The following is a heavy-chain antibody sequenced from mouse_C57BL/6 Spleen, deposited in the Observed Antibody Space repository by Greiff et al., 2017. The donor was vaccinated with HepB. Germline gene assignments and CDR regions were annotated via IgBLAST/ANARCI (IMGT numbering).Heavy chain of an antibody. CDR2: ISDGGSYT. CDR1: GFTFSSYA. V-gene: IGHV5-4*03. Sequence: EVNVVESGGGLVKPGGSLKLSCAASGFTFSSYAMSWVRQTPEKRLEWVATISDGGSYTYYPDNVKGRFTISRDNAKNNLYLQMSHLKSEDTAMYYCARGGDYDDGPAWFAYWGQGTLVTVSA. J-gene: IGHJ3*01. D-gene: IGHD2-4*01. CDR3: ARGGDYDDGPAWFAY.